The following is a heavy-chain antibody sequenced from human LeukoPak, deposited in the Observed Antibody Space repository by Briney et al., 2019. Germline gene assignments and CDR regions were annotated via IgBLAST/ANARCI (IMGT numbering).Heavy chain of an antibody. CDR1: GFTVSSNY. CDR2: IYSGGST. CDR3: AREVYDSSGYYYFDY. J-gene: IGHJ4*02. Sequence: PGGSLRLSCVASGFTVSSNYMSWVRQAPGKGLEWVSVIYSGGSTYYADSVKGRFTISRDNSKNTLYLQMNSLRAEDTAVYYCAREVYDSSGYYYFDYWGQGTLVTVSS. D-gene: IGHD3-22*01. V-gene: IGHV3-66*01.